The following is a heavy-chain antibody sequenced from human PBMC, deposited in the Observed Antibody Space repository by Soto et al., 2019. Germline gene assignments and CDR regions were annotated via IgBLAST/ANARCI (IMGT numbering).Heavy chain of an antibody. CDR2: ISYDGGNK. D-gene: IGHD5-18*01. Sequence: QVQLAESGGGVVQPGSSLRLTCAGSGFTFSGYAMHWVRQAPGKGLKWVAVISYDGGNKYYADSVKGRFTISRDNSENTLYLQMNRLRAEDTAVYYCAKDQGRGGYSYGYFSPYFDYWGQGTLVTVSS. J-gene: IGHJ4*02. CDR1: GFTFSGYA. V-gene: IGHV3-30*18. CDR3: AKDQGRGGYSYGYFSPYFDY.